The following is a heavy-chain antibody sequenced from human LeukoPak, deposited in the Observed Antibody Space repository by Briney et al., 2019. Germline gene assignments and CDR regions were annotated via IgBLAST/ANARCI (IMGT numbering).Heavy chain of an antibody. J-gene: IGHJ4*02. Sequence: ASVKVSCKASGYTFTSDAMHWVRQAPGQRLEWMGWINAGNGNTKYSQKFQGRVTITRDTSASTAYMELSSLRSEDTAVYYCARDVVVAAKGRNYFDYWGQGTLVTVSS. CDR1: GYTFTSDA. CDR2: INAGNGNT. CDR3: ARDVVVAAKGRNYFDY. D-gene: IGHD2-15*01. V-gene: IGHV1-3*01.